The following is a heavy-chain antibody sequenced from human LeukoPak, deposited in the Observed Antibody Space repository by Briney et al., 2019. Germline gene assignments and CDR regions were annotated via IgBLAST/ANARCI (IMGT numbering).Heavy chain of an antibody. CDR2: ISSSSSYI. Sequence: GGSLRLSCAASGFTFSSYSMNWVRQAPGKGLEWVSSISSSSSYIYYADSVKGRFTISRDNAKKALYLQMNSLRAEDTAVYYCARAYYYGSGDYYSWAYFDFWGLGTLVTVSS. J-gene: IGHJ4*02. V-gene: IGHV3-21*01. D-gene: IGHD3-10*01. CDR3: ARAYYYGSGDYYSWAYFDF. CDR1: GFTFSSYS.